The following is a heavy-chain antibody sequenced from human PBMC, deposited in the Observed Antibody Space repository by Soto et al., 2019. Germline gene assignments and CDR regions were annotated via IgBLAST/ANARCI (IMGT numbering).Heavy chain of an antibody. Sequence: QVPLVQSGAEVKKPGASVKVSCKASGYTFTSYGISWVRQAPGQGLEWMGWISAYNGNTNYAQKLQGRVTMTTDTSTSTAYMELRSLRSDDTAVYYCARDWDYYDSSGYYLSGYWGQGTLVTVSS. CDR1: GYTFTSYG. CDR2: ISAYNGNT. V-gene: IGHV1-18*01. J-gene: IGHJ4*02. D-gene: IGHD3-22*01. CDR3: ARDWDYYDSSGYYLSGY.